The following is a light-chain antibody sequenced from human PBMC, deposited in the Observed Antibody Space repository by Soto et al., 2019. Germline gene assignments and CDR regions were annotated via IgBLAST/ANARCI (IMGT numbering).Light chain of an antibody. J-gene: IGLJ1*01. CDR3: CSYADRYSLYV. CDR1: ISDVGGYNY. Sequence: QSALTQPRAVSGSPGQTVTISCTGTISDVGGYNYVSWYQQHPGKAPKLMIYDVSKRPSGVPDRFSGSKSGNTASLTISGLQAEDEADYYCCSYADRYSLYVFGTGTKVTVL. V-gene: IGLV2-11*01. CDR2: DVS.